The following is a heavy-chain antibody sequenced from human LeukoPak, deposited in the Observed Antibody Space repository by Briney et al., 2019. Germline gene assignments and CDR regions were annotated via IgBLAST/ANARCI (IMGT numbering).Heavy chain of an antibody. D-gene: IGHD1-26*01. CDR1: GASTHSHY. V-gene: IGHV4-59*11. CDR3: ARDIEEVGATLYFDY. J-gene: IGHJ4*02. CDR2: INYSGST. Sequence: PSETLSLTCTVSGASTHSHYWSWVRQTPVRGLEWIGQINYSGSTYYNPSLKSRVALSIDTSKNQFSLRLPSVTATDTAVYYCARDIEEVGATLYFDYWGQGALVTVSS.